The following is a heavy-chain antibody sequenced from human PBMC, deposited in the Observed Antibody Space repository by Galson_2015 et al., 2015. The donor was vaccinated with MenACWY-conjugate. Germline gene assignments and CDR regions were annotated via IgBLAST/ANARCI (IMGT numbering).Heavy chain of an antibody. Sequence: SLRLSCAASGFTFSSYSMHWVRQAPGKGLEWVSYISSSSSYIYYADSVKGRFTISRDNAKNTLYLQMNSLRDEDTAVYYCAGSLWAFDYWGQGTLVTVSS. J-gene: IGHJ4*02. CDR2: ISSSSSYI. CDR3: AGSLWAFDY. V-gene: IGHV3-21*01. CDR1: GFTFSSYS. D-gene: IGHD3-10*01.